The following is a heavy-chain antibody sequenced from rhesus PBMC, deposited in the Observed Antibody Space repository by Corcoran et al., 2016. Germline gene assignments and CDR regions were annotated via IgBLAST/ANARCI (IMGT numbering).Heavy chain of an antibody. D-gene: IGHD1-1*01. V-gene: IGHV4-173*01. Sequence: QLQLQESGPGLVKPSETLSLTCAVSGGSISSNYWSWIRQPPGKGLEWIGRISGSGGTTDSNPSRKSRVPISTDTSKNQFSLKLSSVTAADTAVYYCARGRNHAFDFWGQGLRVTVSS. CDR1: GGSISSNY. CDR3: ARGRNHAFDF. CDR2: ISGSGGTT. J-gene: IGHJ3*01.